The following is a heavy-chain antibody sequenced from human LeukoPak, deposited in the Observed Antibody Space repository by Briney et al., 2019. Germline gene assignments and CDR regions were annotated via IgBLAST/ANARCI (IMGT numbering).Heavy chain of an antibody. CDR3: ARDGGWLFTYGMDV. CDR1: GFTFSSYW. D-gene: IGHD3-22*01. J-gene: IGHJ6*02. Sequence: GGSLRLSCAASGFTFSSYWMSWVRQAPGKGLEWVANIKQDGSEKYYEDSVKGRFTISRDNAKNSLYLQMNSLRAEDTAVYYCARDGGWLFTYGMDVWGQGTTVTVSS. CDR2: IKQDGSEK. V-gene: IGHV3-7*01.